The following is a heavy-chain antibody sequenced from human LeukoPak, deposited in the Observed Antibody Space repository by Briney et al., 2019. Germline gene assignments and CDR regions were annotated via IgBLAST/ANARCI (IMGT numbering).Heavy chain of an antibody. CDR1: GGSISSYY. D-gene: IGHD3-22*01. CDR2: IFYSGST. CDR3: ARERYYDSSGYSDAFDI. J-gene: IGHJ3*02. V-gene: IGHV4-59*01. Sequence: SETPSLTSTVSGGSISSYYWGWVRQPPGEGLEWVGYIFYSGSTNYNPSLKSRVTISVDTSKNQFSLKLGSVTAADTAVYYCARERYYDSSGYSDAFDIWGQGTMVTVSS.